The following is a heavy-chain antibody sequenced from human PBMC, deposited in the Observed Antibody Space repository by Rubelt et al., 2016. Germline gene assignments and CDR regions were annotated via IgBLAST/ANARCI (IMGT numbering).Heavy chain of an antibody. V-gene: IGHV4-61*05. D-gene: IGHD6-13*01. Sequence: QLQLQESGPGLVKPSETLSLTCTVSGGSISSSSYYWGWIRQPPGKGLEWIGYIDYSGSTNYNPSLSSRVTISVDTSKNQFYLKLSSVTAAETAVYYCARGCSPSSWYSYWFDPWGQGTLVTVSS. CDR1: GGSISSSSYY. J-gene: IGHJ5*02. CDR2: IDYSGST. CDR3: ARGCSPSSWYSYWFDP.